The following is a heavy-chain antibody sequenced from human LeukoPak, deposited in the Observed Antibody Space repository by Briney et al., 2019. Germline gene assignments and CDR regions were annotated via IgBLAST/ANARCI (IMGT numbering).Heavy chain of an antibody. CDR2: IYYSGNT. D-gene: IGHD3-22*01. CDR3: ARWGYYDSGGYSSDAFDI. V-gene: IGHV4-59*01. CDR1: GGSISSYY. Sequence: SETLSLTCTVSGGSISSYYWSWIRQPPGKGLEWIGYIYYSGNTNYNPSLKSRVTISVDTSKNQFSLKLSSVTAADTAVYYCARWGYYDSGGYSSDAFDIWGQGTMVTVSS. J-gene: IGHJ3*02.